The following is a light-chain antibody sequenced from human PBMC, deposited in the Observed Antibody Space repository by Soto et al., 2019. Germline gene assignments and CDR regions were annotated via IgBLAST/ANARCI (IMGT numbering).Light chain of an antibody. Sequence: SYELTQPPSVSVSPGQTARIPCSGDALPRQYAYWYQQKPGQAPVLVIYKDTERPSGIPDRFSGSSSGTTVTLTISGVQAEDEADYYCQSSDSSGTYVVFGGGTKLTVL. V-gene: IGLV3-25*03. J-gene: IGLJ2*01. CDR2: KDT. CDR1: ALPRQY. CDR3: QSSDSSGTYVV.